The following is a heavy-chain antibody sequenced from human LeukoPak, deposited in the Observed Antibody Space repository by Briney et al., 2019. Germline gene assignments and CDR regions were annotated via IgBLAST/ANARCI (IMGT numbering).Heavy chain of an antibody. CDR2: INAGNGNT. J-gene: IGHJ4*02. D-gene: IGHD3-10*01. V-gene: IGHV1-3*01. CDR1: GYTFTSYA. CDR3: RCGSGSYYNWTDY. Sequence: ASVKVSCKASGYTFTSYAIHWLRQAPGQRLEWMGWINAGNGNTKYSQKFQGRVTITRDISASTAYMELSSLRSEDTAVYYCRCGSGSYYNWTDYWGQGTLVTVSS.